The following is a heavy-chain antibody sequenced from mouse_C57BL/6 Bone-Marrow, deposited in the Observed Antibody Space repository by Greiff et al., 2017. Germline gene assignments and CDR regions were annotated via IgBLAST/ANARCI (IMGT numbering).Heavy chain of an antibody. Sequence: VQLQQPGAELVKPGASVKLSCKASGYTFTSYWMHWVKQRPGRGLEWIGRIDPNSGGTRYNEKFKSKATLTVDKPSSTAYMQLSSLTSEDSAVYYCARQLRRTPYYAMDYWGQGTSVTVSS. J-gene: IGHJ4*01. CDR2: IDPNSGGT. CDR1: GYTFTSYW. D-gene: IGHD3-2*02. V-gene: IGHV1-72*01. CDR3: ARQLRRTPYYAMDY.